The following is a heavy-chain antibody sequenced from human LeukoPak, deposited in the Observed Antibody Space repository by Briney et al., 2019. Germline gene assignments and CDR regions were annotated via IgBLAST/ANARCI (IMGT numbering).Heavy chain of an antibody. Sequence: SETLSLTCTVSGASISSGGHYWSWIRQHPGKGLEWIGYIYYSGSTYYNPSLKSRLIISLDTSKNHLSLNLSSVTAADTAVYYCASTLYYYYVDVWGKGTTVTVSS. CDR2: IYYSGST. V-gene: IGHV4-31*03. J-gene: IGHJ6*03. CDR3: ASTLYYYYVDV. CDR1: GASISSGGHY.